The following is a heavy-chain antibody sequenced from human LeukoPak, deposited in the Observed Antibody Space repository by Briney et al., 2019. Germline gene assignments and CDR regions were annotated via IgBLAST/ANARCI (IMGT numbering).Heavy chain of an antibody. CDR3: ARGRGNYYDS. CDR1: GGSFRGYY. V-gene: IGHV4-34*01. CDR2: INHSGST. Sequence: PETLSLTCAFYGGSFRGYYWTWIRQPPGKGLEWIGEINHSGSTNYNPSLKSRVTMAVDTSKNQFSLKLSSVTAADTAMYYCARGRGNYYDSWGQGTLVTVSS. J-gene: IGHJ4*02. D-gene: IGHD3-16*01.